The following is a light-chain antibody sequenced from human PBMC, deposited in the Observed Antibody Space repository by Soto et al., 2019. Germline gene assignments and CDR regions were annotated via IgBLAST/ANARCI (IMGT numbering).Light chain of an antibody. CDR3: QQYYSSPFT. CDR1: QSVLYSSNNKNY. CDR2: WTS. Sequence: EIVMTQSPDSLAVSLGERATINCKSSQSVLYSSNNKNYLAWYQQKPGQLPKLLIYWTSTRKSGVPDRFSGSGSGTDFTLTISSLQAEDVAVYYCQQYYSSPFTVGPGTKVDTK. J-gene: IGKJ3*01. V-gene: IGKV4-1*01.